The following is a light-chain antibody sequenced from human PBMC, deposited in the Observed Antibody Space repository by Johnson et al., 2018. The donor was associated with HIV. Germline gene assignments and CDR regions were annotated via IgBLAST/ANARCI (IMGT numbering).Light chain of an antibody. Sequence: QSVLTQPPSVSAAPGQKVTISCSGSSSNIGNNYVSWYQQFPGTAPKLLVYENIKRPSGIPDRFSGSKSGTSATLGIAGLQTGDEADYYCGTWDTSLSVYVFGTGTKVTVL. J-gene: IGLJ1*01. CDR2: ENI. CDR1: SSNIGNNY. CDR3: GTWDTSLSVYV. V-gene: IGLV1-51*02.